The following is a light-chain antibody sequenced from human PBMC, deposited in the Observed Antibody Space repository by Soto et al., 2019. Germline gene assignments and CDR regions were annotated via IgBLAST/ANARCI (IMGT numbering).Light chain of an antibody. CDR1: SSDVGGYNY. CDR3: SSYSGTNYHYV. CDR2: EVS. V-gene: IGLV2-8*01. Sequence: QSALTQPPSASGSFGQSVTISCTGTSSDVGGYNYVSWYQQHPGKAPKLMIYEVSERPSGVPDRFSGSKSGNTASLTVSGLQADDEAAYYCSSYSGTNYHYVFGTGTKVTV. J-gene: IGLJ1*01.